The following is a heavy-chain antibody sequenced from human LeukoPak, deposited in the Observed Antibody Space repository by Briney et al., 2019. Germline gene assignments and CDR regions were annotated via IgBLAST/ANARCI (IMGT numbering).Heavy chain of an antibody. CDR3: ARTGRLGGRGYCSSTSCQDFDY. J-gene: IGHJ4*02. V-gene: IGHV4-34*01. Sequence: PSETLSLTCAVYGGSFSGYYWSWIRQPPGKGLEWIGEINHSGSTNYNPSLKSRVTISVDTSKNQFSLKLSSVTAADTAVYYCARTGRLGGRGYCSSTSCQDFDYWGQGTLVTVSS. CDR1: GGSFSGYY. D-gene: IGHD2-2*01. CDR2: INHSGST.